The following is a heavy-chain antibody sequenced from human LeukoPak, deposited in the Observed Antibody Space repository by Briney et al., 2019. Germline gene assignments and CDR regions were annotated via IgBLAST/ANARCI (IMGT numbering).Heavy chain of an antibody. D-gene: IGHD5-24*01. V-gene: IGHV3-23*01. CDR2: ISGSGGST. CDR1: GFPFSSYA. Sequence: GGSLLLSCAASGFPFSSYAMSGVRRAPGKGLEGVSAISGSGGSTYYADSVKGRFTISRDNSKNTLYLQMNSLRAEDTAVYYCAKGTSRDASVNFFDYWGQGTLVTVSS. J-gene: IGHJ4*02. CDR3: AKGTSRDASVNFFDY.